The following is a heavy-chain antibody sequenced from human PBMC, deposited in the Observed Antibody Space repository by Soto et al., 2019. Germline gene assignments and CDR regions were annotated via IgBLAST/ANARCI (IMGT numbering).Heavy chain of an antibody. D-gene: IGHD6-13*01. CDR3: VAYSARHNWFGR. Sequence: SQTLSLTCAVSGSSVSGDFYWAWIRQPPGKGLEWIGSVYPSGNTYYLPSLRGRISLSIDTSKNQISLTLTSGTAADAALFYCVAYSARHNWFGRLGQGTLVTVSS. V-gene: IGHV4-38-2*01. CDR2: VYPSGNT. CDR1: GSSVSGDFY. J-gene: IGHJ5*02.